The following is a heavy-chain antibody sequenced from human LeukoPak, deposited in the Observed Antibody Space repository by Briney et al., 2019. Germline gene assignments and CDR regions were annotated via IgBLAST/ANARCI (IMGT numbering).Heavy chain of an antibody. V-gene: IGHV3-23*01. CDR3: AEARGGPVTTLEK. J-gene: IGHJ4*02. Sequence: GGSLRLSCAASGFTFRKYAMSWVRQAPGKGLEWVSAISGDGGVTYYADSVKGRFTISRDNSKDTLYLQMHSLRVEDTAVFYCAEARGGPVTTLEKWGERTPVTVSS. CDR1: GFTFRKYA. CDR2: ISGDGGVT. D-gene: IGHD4-17*01.